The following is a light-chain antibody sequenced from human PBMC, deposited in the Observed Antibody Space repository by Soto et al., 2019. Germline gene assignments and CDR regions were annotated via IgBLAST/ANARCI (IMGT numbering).Light chain of an antibody. CDR3: NSYTSKSTGV. J-gene: IGLJ1*01. CDR2: EVS. CDR1: SSDVGGYNY. Sequence: QSALTQPASVSGSPGQSITISCTGTSSDVGGYNYVSWYQQHPGKAPKLIIYEVSNRPSGVANRFSGSKSGNTASLTSSGLQAEDEDDYYFNSYTSKSTGVFGTGTKVTVL. V-gene: IGLV2-14*01.